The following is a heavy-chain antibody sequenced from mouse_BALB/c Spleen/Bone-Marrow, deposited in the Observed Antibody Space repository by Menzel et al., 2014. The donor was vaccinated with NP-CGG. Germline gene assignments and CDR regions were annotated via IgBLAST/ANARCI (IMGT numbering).Heavy chain of an antibody. CDR2: IYPGDGDT. V-gene: IGHV1-82*01. D-gene: IGHD2-4*01. CDR3: ARWGITSYYFDY. J-gene: IGHJ2*01. Sequence: VKLMESGPELVKPGASVKISCKASGYAFSSSWMNWVKQRPGQGLEWIGRIYPGDGDTNYNGKFKGKATLTADKSSSTAYMQLSSLTSVDSAVYFCARWGITSYYFDYWGQGTTLTVSS. CDR1: GYAFSSSW.